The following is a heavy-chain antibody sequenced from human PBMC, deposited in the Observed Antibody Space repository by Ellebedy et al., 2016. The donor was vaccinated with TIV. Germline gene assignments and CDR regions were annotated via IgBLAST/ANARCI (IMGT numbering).Heavy chain of an antibody. V-gene: IGHV3-48*04. D-gene: IGHD3-9*01. CDR2: ISSSSTI. J-gene: IGHJ4*02. CDR3: ARGDGLTGSFDY. Sequence: GGSLRLSCAASGFTFSSYSMNWVRQAPGKGLEWVSYISSSSTIYYADSVKGRFTISRDNAKNSLYLQMNSLRAEDTAVYYCARGDGLTGSFDYWGQGTLVTVSS. CDR1: GFTFSSYS.